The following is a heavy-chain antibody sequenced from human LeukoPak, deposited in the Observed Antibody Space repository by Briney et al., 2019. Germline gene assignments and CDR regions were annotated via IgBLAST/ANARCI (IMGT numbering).Heavy chain of an antibody. CDR1: GFTFSSYG. J-gene: IGHJ3*02. CDR3: ARTYDFGRGPPGDAFDN. V-gene: IGHV3-48*04. D-gene: IGHD3-3*01. CDR2: ITGVGGAT. Sequence: GGSLRLSCAASGFTFSSYGMSWVRQAPGKGLEWVSVITGVGGATDYADSVQGRFTISRDDARESVFLQMDGLRVDDTAVYYCARTYDFGRGPPGDAFDNWGPGTWVIVSS.